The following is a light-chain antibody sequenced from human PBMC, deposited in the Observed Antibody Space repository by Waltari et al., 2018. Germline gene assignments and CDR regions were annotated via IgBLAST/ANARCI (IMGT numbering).Light chain of an antibody. J-gene: IGLJ1*01. Sequence: QSALTQPASVSGSPGQSITISCTGTSSDIGSYDFVSWYQHHPGKAPKLILYEVTNGPSGVSNRFSGSKSGNTASLTISGLQAEDEADYYCYSYAGFSAAYYVFGTGTKVTVL. CDR2: EVT. CDR1: SSDIGSYDF. V-gene: IGLV2-23*02. CDR3: YSYAGFSAAYYV.